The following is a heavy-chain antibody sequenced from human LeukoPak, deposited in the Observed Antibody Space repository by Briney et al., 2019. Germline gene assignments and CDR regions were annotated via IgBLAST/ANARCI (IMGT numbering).Heavy chain of an antibody. D-gene: IGHD2-21*02. J-gene: IGHJ4*02. CDR2: ISSNGGST. CDR3: ARPICVGDCYPYDY. V-gene: IGHV3-64D*06. CDR1: GFTFSSYA. Sequence: GGSLRLSCSASGFTFSSYAMHWVRQAPGKGLEYVSAISSNGGSTYYADSVKGRFTISRDNSKNTLYLQMSSLRAEDTAVYYCARPICVGDCYPYDYWGPGTLVTVSS.